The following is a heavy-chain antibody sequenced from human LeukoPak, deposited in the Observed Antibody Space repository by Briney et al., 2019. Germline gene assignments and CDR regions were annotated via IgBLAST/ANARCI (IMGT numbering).Heavy chain of an antibody. J-gene: IGHJ6*02. V-gene: IGHV4-34*01. D-gene: IGHD3-3*01. CDR3: AREANDVTIFGVVILGTYYYYGMDV. CDR1: GGSFSGYY. Sequence: SETLSLTCAVYGGSFSGYYWSWIRQPPGKGLEWIGEINHSGSTNYNPSLKSRVTMSVDTSKNQFSLKLSSVTAADTTVYYCAREANDVTIFGVVILGTYYYYGMDVWGQGTTVTVSS. CDR2: INHSGST.